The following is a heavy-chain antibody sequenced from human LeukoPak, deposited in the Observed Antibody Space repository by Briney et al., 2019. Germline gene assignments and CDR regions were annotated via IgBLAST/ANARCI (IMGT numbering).Heavy chain of an antibody. CDR3: ARATDSGSSPFDY. D-gene: IGHD1-26*01. J-gene: IGHJ4*02. CDR2: IWYDGSNK. Sequence: GRSLRLSCAVSGFTFSSYGMHWVRQAPGKGLEWVAVIWYDGSNKYYADSVKGRFTISRDNSKNTLYLQMNSLRAEDTAVYYCARATDSGSSPFDYWGQGTLVTVSS. CDR1: GFTFSSYG. V-gene: IGHV3-33*01.